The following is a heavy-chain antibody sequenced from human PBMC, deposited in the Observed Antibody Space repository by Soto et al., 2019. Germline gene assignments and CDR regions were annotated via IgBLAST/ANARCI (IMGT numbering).Heavy chain of an antibody. CDR1: GGTFSSYA. V-gene: IGHV1-69*12. CDR2: IIPIFGTA. D-gene: IGHD3-3*01. CDR3: AMSITIFGVVTYYGGY. J-gene: IGHJ4*02. Sequence: QVQLVQSGAEVKKPGSSVKVSCKASGGTFSSYAISWVRQAPGQGLEWMGGIIPIFGTANYAQKFQGRVTITADESTSTDYMELSSLRSEDTAVYYCAMSITIFGVVTYYGGYWGKGTLVTVSS.